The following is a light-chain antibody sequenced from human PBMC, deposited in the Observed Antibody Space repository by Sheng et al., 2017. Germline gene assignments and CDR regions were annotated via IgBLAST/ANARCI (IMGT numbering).Light chain of an antibody. Sequence: EIVLTQTPATLSLSPGERATLSCRASQSVSYYLGWYQQKPGQAPRLIIYNAFKRATGIPARFSGSGSGTDFTLTISSLDPEDFAVYYCHQRYYWPLTFGGRDQGGNQT. CDR2: NAF. CDR3: HQRYYWPLT. J-gene: IGKJ4*01. V-gene: IGKV3-11*01. CDR1: QSVSYY.